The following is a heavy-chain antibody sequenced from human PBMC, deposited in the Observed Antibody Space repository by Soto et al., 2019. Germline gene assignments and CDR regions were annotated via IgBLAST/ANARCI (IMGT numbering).Heavy chain of an antibody. Sequence: QVQLQELGPGLVKPSETLSLTCTVSGGSISGYYWSWIRQPAGKGLEWIGRIYTSGSTNYNPSLTSRVTMSVDTSKNQFSLNLSSVTAADTAVYYCARDRSLWDNWFDPWGQGTLVTVSS. V-gene: IGHV4-4*07. CDR3: ARDRSLWDNWFDP. D-gene: IGHD3-16*01. CDR1: GGSISGYY. CDR2: IYTSGST. J-gene: IGHJ5*02.